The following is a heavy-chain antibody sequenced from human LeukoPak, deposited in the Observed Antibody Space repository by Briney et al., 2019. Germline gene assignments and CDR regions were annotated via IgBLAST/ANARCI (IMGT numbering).Heavy chain of an antibody. CDR2: TYYRSKWYN. D-gene: IGHD2-15*01. CDR1: GDRVSSNSAA. Sequence: SQTLSLTCAISGDRVSSNSAAWNWIRQSPSRGLEWLGRTYYRSKWYNDYAVSVRSRITIDPDTSKNQFSLQLNSVTPEDTAVYYCAKDCGTGPFACSHWGQGTLVTVSS. V-gene: IGHV6-1*01. CDR3: AKDCGTGPFACSH. J-gene: IGHJ4*02.